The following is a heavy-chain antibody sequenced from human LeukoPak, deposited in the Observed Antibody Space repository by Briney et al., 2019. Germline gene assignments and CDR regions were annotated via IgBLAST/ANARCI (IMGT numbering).Heavy chain of an antibody. CDR2: INPGDSDT. J-gene: IGHJ5*02. D-gene: IGHD3-10*01. V-gene: IGHV5-51*01. Sequence: RGESLKISCQASGYSFTSSWIGWARQMPGKGLEWMAIINPGDSDTRYSPSFQGQVTISADKSISTVYLQWGSLKASDTAMHYCARQPGAGWFDPWGQGTLVTVSS. CDR3: ARQPGAGWFDP. CDR1: GYSFTSSW.